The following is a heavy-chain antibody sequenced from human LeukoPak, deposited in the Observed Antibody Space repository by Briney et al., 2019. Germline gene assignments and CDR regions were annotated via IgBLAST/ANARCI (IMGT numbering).Heavy chain of an antibody. Sequence: GGSLRLSCAASGFIFSRHWMTWVRRAPGKGLEWVGNIKEDGSEQYYPESMRGRFTISRDNVNNILYLQLNSLRFDDTGVYYRVRETQAGITDCDYLGQGTLVTVSS. CDR2: IKEDGSEQ. V-gene: IGHV3-7*01. CDR1: GFIFSRHW. J-gene: IGHJ4*01. CDR3: VRETQAGITDCDY. D-gene: IGHD2-21*01.